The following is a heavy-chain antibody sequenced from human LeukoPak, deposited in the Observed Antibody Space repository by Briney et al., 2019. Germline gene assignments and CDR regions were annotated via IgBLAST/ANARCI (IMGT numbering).Heavy chain of an antibody. CDR2: ISAYNGNT. J-gene: IGHJ4*02. CDR3: AVPTYYYDSSGYQPYYFDY. D-gene: IGHD3-22*01. CDR1: GYTFTSYG. Sequence: ASVRVSCKASGYTFTSYGISWVRQAPGQGLEWMGWISAYNGNTNYAQKLQGRVTMTTGTSTSTAYMELRSLRSEDTAVYYCAVPTYYYDSSGYQPYYFDYWGQGTLVTVSS. V-gene: IGHV1-18*01.